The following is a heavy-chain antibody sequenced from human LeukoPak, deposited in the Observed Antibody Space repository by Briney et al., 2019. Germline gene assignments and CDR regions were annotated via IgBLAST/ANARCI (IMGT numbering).Heavy chain of an antibody. J-gene: IGHJ4*02. Sequence: GASVKVSCKASGYTFTSYAMNWVRQAPGQGLEWMGWINTNTGNPTYAQGFTGRFVFSLDTSVSTAYLQISSLKAEDTAVYYCAREARVKQWLFIDYWGQGTLVTVSS. V-gene: IGHV7-4-1*02. CDR3: AREARVKQWLFIDY. CDR1: GYTFTSYA. D-gene: IGHD6-19*01. CDR2: INTNTGNP.